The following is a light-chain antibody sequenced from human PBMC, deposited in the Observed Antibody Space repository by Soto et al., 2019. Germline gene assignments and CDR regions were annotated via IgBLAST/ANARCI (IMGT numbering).Light chain of an antibody. CDR3: HHFGRSAIFT. CDR1: QTVNSDY. Sequence: EIVLTQSPGTLSLSPGERATLSCRASQTVNSDYLAWYQQRPGQAPRLLIYGASIRAAGIPDRFSGSGSGTDFTLRISRLEPEDFAVYHCHHFGRSAIFTFGPGTTVDIK. V-gene: IGKV3-20*01. CDR2: GAS. J-gene: IGKJ3*01.